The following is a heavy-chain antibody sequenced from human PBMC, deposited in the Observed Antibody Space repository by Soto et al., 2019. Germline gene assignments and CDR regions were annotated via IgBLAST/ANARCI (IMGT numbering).Heavy chain of an antibody. J-gene: IGHJ4*02. V-gene: IGHV3-7*04. CDR1: GLSFSYYW. Sequence: GGSLRLSCAASGLSFSYYWMSWARQAPGKGLEWVANIKSDGGESNYVDSVKDRFTISRDNAKNSLYLQMNNLRDEDTAVYYCVRDLGWYRVDFWGQGTLVTVSS. CDR2: IKSDGGES. D-gene: IGHD2-15*01. CDR3: VRDLGWYRVDF.